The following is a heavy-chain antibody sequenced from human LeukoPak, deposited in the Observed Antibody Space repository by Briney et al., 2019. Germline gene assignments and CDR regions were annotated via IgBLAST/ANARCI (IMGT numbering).Heavy chain of an antibody. CDR3: ARDRAYESFAL. J-gene: IGHJ3*01. V-gene: IGHV3-7*03. Sequence: PGGSLRHSCTVSGLFFGSNWMTWVRQAPGKGLEWVASIKPDRSATYYLDSVKGRFTISRDNTKNSLYLQMNSVRAEGTAVYYCARDRAYESFALWGQGTMVTVFS. D-gene: IGHD5-12*01. CDR1: GLFFGSNW. CDR2: IKPDRSAT.